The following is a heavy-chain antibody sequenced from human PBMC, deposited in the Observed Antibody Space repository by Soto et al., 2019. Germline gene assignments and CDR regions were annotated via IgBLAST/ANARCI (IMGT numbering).Heavy chain of an antibody. D-gene: IGHD3-16*01. CDR2: ISATGGGT. CDR3: AKDRRAGGNSAFYFDF. V-gene: IGHV3-23*01. CDR1: GFKFSNYA. Sequence: GGSLRLSCAASGFKFSNYAMSWVRQAPGKGLGWVSLISATGGGTYYADSVKGRFTISRDNSHNTLYLQVHSLTAEDTAVYYCAKDRRAGGNSAFYFDFWGQGAQVTVSS. J-gene: IGHJ4*02.